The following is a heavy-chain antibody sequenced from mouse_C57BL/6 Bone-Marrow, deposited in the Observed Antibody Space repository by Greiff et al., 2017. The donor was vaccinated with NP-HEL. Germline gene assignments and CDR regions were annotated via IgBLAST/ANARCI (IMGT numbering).Heavy chain of an antibody. Sequence: DVHLVESGGRLVKPGGSLKLSCAASGFTFSDYGMHWVRQAPEKGLEWVAYISSGSSTIYYADTVKGRFTISRDNAKNTLFLQMTRLRSEDTAMYYCAKRYQFAYWGQGTLVTVSA. CDR3: AKRYQFAY. V-gene: IGHV5-17*01. J-gene: IGHJ3*01. CDR2: ISSGSSTI. D-gene: IGHD2-14*01. CDR1: GFTFSDYG.